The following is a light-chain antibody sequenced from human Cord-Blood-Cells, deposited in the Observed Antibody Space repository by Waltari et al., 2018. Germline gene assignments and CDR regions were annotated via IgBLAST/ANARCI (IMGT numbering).Light chain of an antibody. J-gene: IGKJ3*01. CDR2: DAS. CDR3: QQRSNWPT. V-gene: IGKV3-11*01. CDR1: QSVSSY. Sequence: EIVLTTSPATLSLSPGDRATLSCRSCQSVSSYLAWYQQKPGQAPRLLLSDASNRATGIPARFRGSGAGTDFTLTIRSLEPEDFAVYYCQQRSNWPTFGPGTKVDIK.